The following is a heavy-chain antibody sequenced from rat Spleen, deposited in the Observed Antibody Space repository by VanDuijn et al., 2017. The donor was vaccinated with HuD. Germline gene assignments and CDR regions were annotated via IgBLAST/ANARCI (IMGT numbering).Heavy chain of an antibody. D-gene: IGHD1-5*01. J-gene: IGHJ4*01. Sequence: EVQLVETGGGLVQPGRSLKLSCVASGFTFNNYWMTWIRQAPGKGLEWVASITNTGGNTYYPDSVRGRFTISRDNAKSTLYLQMDSLRSEDTATYYCARHRGYYVMDAWGQGAPVTVSS. V-gene: IGHV5-31*01. CDR2: ITNTGGNT. CDR1: GFTFNNYW. CDR3: ARHRGYYVMDA.